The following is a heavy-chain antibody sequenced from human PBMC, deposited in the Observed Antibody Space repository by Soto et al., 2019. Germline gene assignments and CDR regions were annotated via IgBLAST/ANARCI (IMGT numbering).Heavy chain of an antibody. J-gene: IGHJ3*02. CDR2: IYSGGST. D-gene: IGHD3-3*01. CDR1: GFTVSSNY. Sequence: EVQLVETGGGLIQPGGSLRLSCAASGFTVSSNYMSWVRQAPGKGLEWVSVIYSGGSTYNADSVKGRFTISRDNSKNTRDLQMNSLRAEDTAVYYCARGIFRSGYAPDAFDIWGPGTMVSVSS. V-gene: IGHV3-53*02. CDR3: ARGIFRSGYAPDAFDI.